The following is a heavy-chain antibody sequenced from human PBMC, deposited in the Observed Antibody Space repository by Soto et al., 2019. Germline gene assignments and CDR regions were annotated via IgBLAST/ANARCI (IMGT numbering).Heavy chain of an antibody. Sequence: GESLKISSKGSGYSFTTYWIARVQQMPGKGLEWMGIIYSADSDTRYSQSFQGQVTISADKSIITAYLQWSSLKAADTGMYYCARVYSSSPGYWGQGTLVTVSS. CDR3: ARVYSSSPGY. CDR1: GYSFTTYW. J-gene: IGHJ4*02. D-gene: IGHD6-13*01. CDR2: IYSADSDT. V-gene: IGHV5-51*07.